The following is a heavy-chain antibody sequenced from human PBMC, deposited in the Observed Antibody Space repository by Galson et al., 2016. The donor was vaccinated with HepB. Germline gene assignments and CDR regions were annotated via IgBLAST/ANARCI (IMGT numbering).Heavy chain of an antibody. Sequence: SVKVSCKASGYFFVNYYLHWVRQAPGRGLEWMGLINPSGGSTTYAQQFQGRVIMTRDKSRSTVYMDLSSLRSDDTAVYYCARLHDFWSDHRPGYWGQGTLVTVSS. V-gene: IGHV1-46*01. CDR3: ARLHDFWSDHRPGY. CDR2: INPSGGST. D-gene: IGHD3-3*01. CDR1: GYFFVNYY. J-gene: IGHJ4*02.